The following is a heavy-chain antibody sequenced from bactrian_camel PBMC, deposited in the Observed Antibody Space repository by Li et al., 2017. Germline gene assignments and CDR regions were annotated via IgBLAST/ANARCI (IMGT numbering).Heavy chain of an antibody. V-gene: IGHV3-3*01. Sequence: VQSGGSLRLSCIASGYTYAHNCMAWFRQAPGKEREGVAAIFPSMGTTAYGDSLKGRFTISQDNAKNTVYLSMSDLRPEDTAMYYCAAEAPFLGSWDFTYFGQGTQVTVS. D-gene: IGHD6*01. J-gene: IGHJ4*01. CDR2: IFPSMGTT. CDR1: GYTYAHNC.